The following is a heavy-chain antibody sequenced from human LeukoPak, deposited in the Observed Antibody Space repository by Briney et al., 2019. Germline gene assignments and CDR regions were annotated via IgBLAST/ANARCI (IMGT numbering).Heavy chain of an antibody. CDR1: GFTFSSYA. CDR3: AKHVEVVAAIDWFDP. D-gene: IGHD2-15*01. CDR2: ISGSGGST. J-gene: IGHJ5*02. Sequence: PGGSLRLSCAASGFTFSSYAMSWVRQAPGKGLEWVSAISGSGGSTYYADSVKGRLTISRDNSKNTLYLQMNSLRAEDTAVYYCAKHVEVVAAIDWFDPWGQGTLVTVSS. V-gene: IGHV3-23*01.